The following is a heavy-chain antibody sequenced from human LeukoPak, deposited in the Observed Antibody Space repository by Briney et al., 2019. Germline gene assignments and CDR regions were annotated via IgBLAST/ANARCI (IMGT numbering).Heavy chain of an antibody. Sequence: PSETLSLTCTVSGGSISSYYWGWIRQPPGKGLEWIGSIYYSGSTYYNPSLKSRVTISVDTSKNQFSLKLSSVTAADTAVYYCARRAAAAQEYNWFDPWGQGTLVTVSS. D-gene: IGHD6-13*01. V-gene: IGHV4-39*01. CDR1: GGSISSYY. CDR3: ARRAAAAQEYNWFDP. J-gene: IGHJ5*02. CDR2: IYYSGST.